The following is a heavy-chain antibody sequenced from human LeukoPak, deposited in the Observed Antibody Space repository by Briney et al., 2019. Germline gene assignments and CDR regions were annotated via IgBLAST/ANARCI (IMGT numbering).Heavy chain of an antibody. J-gene: IGHJ5*02. Sequence: ASVKVSCKASGYIFTDYYIHWVRQAPGQGLEWMGWIDPNSGATNYAQKFQGRITMTRDTSISTAYMELSRLRSDDTAVYYCARDTKRSRARWENLGFDPWGQGTLVTVSS. CDR1: GYIFTDYY. D-gene: IGHD1-26*01. CDR3: ARDTKRSRARWENLGFDP. V-gene: IGHV1-2*02. CDR2: IDPNSGAT.